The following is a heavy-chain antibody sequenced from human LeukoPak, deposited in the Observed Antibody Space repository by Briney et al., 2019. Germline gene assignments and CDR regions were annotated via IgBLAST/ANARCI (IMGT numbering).Heavy chain of an antibody. D-gene: IGHD1-26*01. CDR2: INYSGST. V-gene: IGHV4-39*01. CDR3: ARRGGSGRAFDY. Sequence: SETLSLTCTVSGGYISSSSYYWAWIRQPPGKGLEWIATINYSGSTYYNSSLKSRVTISVNTSKNQCSLNLSSVTAADTAVYSCARRGGSGRAFDYWGQGTLVTVSS. J-gene: IGHJ4*02. CDR1: GGYISSSSYY.